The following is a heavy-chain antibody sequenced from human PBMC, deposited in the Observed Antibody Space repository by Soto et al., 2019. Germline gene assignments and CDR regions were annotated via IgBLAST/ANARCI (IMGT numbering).Heavy chain of an antibody. V-gene: IGHV3-30-3*01. CDR3: AAGSYYFTY. CDR1: GFTFSSYA. J-gene: IGHJ4*02. D-gene: IGHD1-26*01. CDR2: ISYDGSNK. Sequence: QVQLVESGGGVVQPGRSLRLSCAASGFTFSSYAMHWVRQAPGKGLEWVAVISYDGSNKYYADSVKGRFTISRDNSKNRLYLQMNSLRAEGTAVYYCAAGSYYFTYWGQGPLVTVSS.